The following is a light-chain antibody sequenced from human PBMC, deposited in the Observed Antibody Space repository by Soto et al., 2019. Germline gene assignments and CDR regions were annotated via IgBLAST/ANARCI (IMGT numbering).Light chain of an antibody. V-gene: IGKV3-20*01. CDR3: QQDGSSPWT. CDR1: QSVSSSY. Sequence: EIVLTQSPGTLSLSPGERATLSCRASQSVSSSYLAWYQQKPGQAPRLLIYGASSRATGIPDRFSGSGSGTDFTITISRLEPEDTTVYYCQQDGSSPWTFGQGTKVEIQ. J-gene: IGKJ1*01. CDR2: GAS.